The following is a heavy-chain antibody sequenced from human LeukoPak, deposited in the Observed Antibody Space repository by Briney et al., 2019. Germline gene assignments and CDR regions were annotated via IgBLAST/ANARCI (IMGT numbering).Heavy chain of an antibody. V-gene: IGHV1-8*01. J-gene: IGHJ4*02. CDR1: GYTFTSYD. D-gene: IGHD2-15*01. CDR2: MNPNSGNT. Sequence: ASVKVSCKASGYTFTSYDINWVRQATGQGLEWMGWMNPNSGNTGYAQRFQGRVTMTRNTSVSTAYMELSSLRSEDTAVYYCARFSYCSGGSCYFDYWGQGTLVTVSS. CDR3: ARFSYCSGGSCYFDY.